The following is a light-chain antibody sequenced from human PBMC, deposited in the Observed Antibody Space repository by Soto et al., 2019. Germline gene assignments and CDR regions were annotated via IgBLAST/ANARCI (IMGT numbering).Light chain of an antibody. J-gene: IGLJ1*01. CDR3: CSYAGSSTLDV. CDR1: SSDVGSYNL. CDR2: EVS. Sequence: QSVLTQPASVSGSPGQSITISCTGTSSDVGSYNLVSWYQQHPGKAPKLMIYEVSKRPSGVSNRFSGSKSGNTASLTISGHQAEDEADYYCCSYAGSSTLDVFGTGTKLTVL. V-gene: IGLV2-23*02.